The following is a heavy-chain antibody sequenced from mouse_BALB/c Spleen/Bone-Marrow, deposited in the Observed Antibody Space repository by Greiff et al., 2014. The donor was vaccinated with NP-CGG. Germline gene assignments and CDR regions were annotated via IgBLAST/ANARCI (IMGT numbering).Heavy chain of an antibody. Sequence: VKLMESGAGLVKPGASVKLSCKASGYTFTEYIIHWVKQRSGQGLEWIGWFYPGSGSIKYNEKFKDKATLTADKPSSTVYMELSRLTSEDSAVYFCARHESYGNYLYFDVWGAGTTVTVSS. J-gene: IGHJ1*01. CDR1: GYTFTEYI. V-gene: IGHV1-62-2*01. CDR3: ARHESYGNYLYFDV. D-gene: IGHD2-10*02. CDR2: FYPGSGSI.